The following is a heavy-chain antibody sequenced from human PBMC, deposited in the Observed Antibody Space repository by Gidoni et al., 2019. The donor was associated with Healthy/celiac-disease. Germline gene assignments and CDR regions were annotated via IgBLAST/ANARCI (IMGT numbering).Heavy chain of an antibody. CDR3: AIGGDDFFFGSYRYGNEGYYYYIAV. D-gene: IGHD3-16*02. CDR2: IYSGGST. Sequence: EVQLVETGGGLIQPEGSLRLSCADAGFHGDSNSRSWAGQAPGMGLEWVSVIYSGGSTYDADSVKCRVTISRDNSKIRLYLQMNSLRAEDTAVYYCAIGGDDFFFGSYRYGNEGYYYYIAVWGKGTPVPVSS. V-gene: IGHV3-53*02. J-gene: IGHJ6*03. CDR1: GFHGDSNS.